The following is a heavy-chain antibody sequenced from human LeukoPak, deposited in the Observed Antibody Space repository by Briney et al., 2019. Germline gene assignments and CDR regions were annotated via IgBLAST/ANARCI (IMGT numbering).Heavy chain of an antibody. CDR1: GGSLSRYY. J-gene: IGHJ3*02. Sequence: SETLSLTCTVSGGSLSRYYWSWIRQPAGKGLEWIGRIYTSGSTNYNPSLKSRVTMSVDTSKNQFSLRLSSVTAADTAVYYCARVGPGTAPYAFDIWGQGTMVTVSS. CDR2: IYTSGST. V-gene: IGHV4-4*07. CDR3: ARVGPGTAPYAFDI. D-gene: IGHD3-10*01.